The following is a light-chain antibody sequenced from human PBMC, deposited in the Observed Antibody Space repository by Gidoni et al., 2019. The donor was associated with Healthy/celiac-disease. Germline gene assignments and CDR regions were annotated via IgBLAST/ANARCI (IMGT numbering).Light chain of an antibody. CDR2: GNS. V-gene: IGLV1-40*01. CDR3: QSYDSSLYV. CDR1: SSNIGAGYA. J-gene: IGLJ1*01. Sequence: QSVLTQPPSVSGAPGQRVTIPCTGSSSNIGAGYAVHWYQQLPGTAPKLLIYGNSNRPSGVPDRFSGSKSGTSASLAITGLQAEDEADYYCQSYDSSLYVFGTGTKVTVL.